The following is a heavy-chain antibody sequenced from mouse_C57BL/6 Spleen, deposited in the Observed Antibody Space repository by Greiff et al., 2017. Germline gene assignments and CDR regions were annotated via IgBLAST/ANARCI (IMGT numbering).Heavy chain of an antibody. J-gene: IGHJ3*01. D-gene: IGHD3-2*02. CDR3: ESPPPAQATAWFAY. CDR1: GYSFTDYN. CDR2: INPNYGTT. V-gene: IGHV1-39*01. Sequence: VQLQQSGPELVKPGASVKLSCKASGYSFTDYNMNWVKQRNGQSLEWIGGINPNYGTTSYNQKFKGKATLTVDQSSSTAYMQLNSLTSEDSAVYYFESPPPAQATAWFAYWGQRTLVTVSA.